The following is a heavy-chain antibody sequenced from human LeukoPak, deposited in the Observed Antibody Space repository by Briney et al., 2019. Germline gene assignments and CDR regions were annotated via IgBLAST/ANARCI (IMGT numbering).Heavy chain of an antibody. D-gene: IGHD2-2*02. J-gene: IGHJ5*02. V-gene: IGHV1-69*13. Sequence: SVKVSCKASGGAFSSYAISWVRQAPGQRLEWMGGIIPIFGTANYAQKFQGRVTITADESTSTAYMELSSLRSEDTAVYYCARGEDCSSTSCYTPPSRNWFDHWGQGTLVTVSS. CDR2: IIPIFGTA. CDR1: GGAFSSYA. CDR3: ARGEDCSSTSCYTPPSRNWFDH.